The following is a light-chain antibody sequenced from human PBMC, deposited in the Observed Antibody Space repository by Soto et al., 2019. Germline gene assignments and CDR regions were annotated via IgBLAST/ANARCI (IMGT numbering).Light chain of an antibody. CDR2: SNN. CDR3: AAWDDSLSALYV. J-gene: IGLJ1*01. CDR1: SSNIGSNY. V-gene: IGLV1-47*02. Sequence: QSVLTQPPSASGTPGQRVTISCSGSSSNIGSNYVYWYQQLPGTAPKLLIYSNNRRPSGVPDRFSGSKSGTSASLAISGLRSEDEADYYCAAWDDSLSALYVFGTGTKVTVL.